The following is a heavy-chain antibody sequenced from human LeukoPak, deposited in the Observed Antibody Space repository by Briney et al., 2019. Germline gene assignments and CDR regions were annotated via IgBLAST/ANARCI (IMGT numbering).Heavy chain of an antibody. V-gene: IGHV3-48*02. J-gene: IGHJ4*02. D-gene: IGHD2-15*01. CDR3: ARHLGGSGISDY. CDR1: GFTFSSHS. CDR2: ITSGGGII. Sequence: GGSLRLSCVVSGFTFSSHSMNWVRQAPGKGLEWVSYITSGGGIIYYADSVKGRFTISRDNAKNSLYLQMNSLRDEDTAVYYCARHLGGSGISDYWGQGTLVTVSS.